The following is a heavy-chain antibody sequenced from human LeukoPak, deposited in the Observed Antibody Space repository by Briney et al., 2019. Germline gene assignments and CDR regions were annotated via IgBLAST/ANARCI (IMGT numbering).Heavy chain of an antibody. CDR3: ARGSPSSPIYYYYGMDV. CDR1: GYTFTSYD. J-gene: IGHJ6*02. Sequence: ASVKVSCKASGYTFTSYDINWVRQATGQGLEWMGWMNSNSGNTGYAQKFQGRVTMTRNTSISTAYMELSSLRSEDTAVYYCARGSPSSPIYYYYGMDVWGQGTTVTVSS. V-gene: IGHV1-8*01. D-gene: IGHD6-13*01. CDR2: MNSNSGNT.